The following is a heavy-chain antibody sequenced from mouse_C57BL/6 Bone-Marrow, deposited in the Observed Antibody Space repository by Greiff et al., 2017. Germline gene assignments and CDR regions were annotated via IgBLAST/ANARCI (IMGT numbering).Heavy chain of an antibody. CDR2: IYPRDGST. Sequence: QVQLQQSDAELVKPGASVKISCKVSGYTFTDYTIPWMKQRPEQGLEWIGYIYPRDGSTKYNEKFKGKATLTADKSSSTAYMQHNSLTSEDSAVYFCARPPYDYDGAWFAYWGQGTLVTVSA. D-gene: IGHD2-4*01. CDR1: GYTFTDYT. J-gene: IGHJ3*01. V-gene: IGHV1-78*01. CDR3: ARPPYDYDGAWFAY.